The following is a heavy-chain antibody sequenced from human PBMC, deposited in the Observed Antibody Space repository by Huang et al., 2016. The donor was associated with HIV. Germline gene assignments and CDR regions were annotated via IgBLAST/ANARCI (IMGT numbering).Heavy chain of an antibody. V-gene: IGHV1-69*01. CDR1: GGSFSDQI. CDR2: IIPLLRAP. CDR3: AMSLRYQYDSRSYWGRYFDY. Sequence: QVQLEQSGPAVRKPGSSVKVSCQASGGSFSDQIISWVRQAPGQRFEGMGGIIPLLRAPADAQEFKGRVTRTADESTATIYMELNSLTSEDTAVYYCAMSLRYQYDSRSYWGRYFDYWGQGTLVTVSS. D-gene: IGHD3-16*01. J-gene: IGHJ4*02.